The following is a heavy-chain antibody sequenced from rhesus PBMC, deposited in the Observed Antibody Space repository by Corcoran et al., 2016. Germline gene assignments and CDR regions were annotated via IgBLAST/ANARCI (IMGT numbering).Heavy chain of an antibody. CDR3: AGNNIWTGYYLS. D-gene: IGHD3-3*01. CDR1: GGSISSNY. CDR2: IGVGGGST. Sequence: QVQLQESGPELVKPSETLSLTCAVSGGSISSNYWSWIRQPPGKGLEWFGYIGVGGGSTNHNPSLKSRFTLSVTTSKNQRSLKLSSVTAADPAVYYCAGNNIWTGYYLSWGQGVLVTVSS. J-gene: IGHJ4*01. V-gene: IGHV4S11*01.